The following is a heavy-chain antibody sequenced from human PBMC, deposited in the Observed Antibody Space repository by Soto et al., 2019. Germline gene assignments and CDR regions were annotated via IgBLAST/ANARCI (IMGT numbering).Heavy chain of an antibody. D-gene: IGHD3-10*01. CDR3: ATSYGSGYRAFDY. Sequence: QVQLVQSGAEVKRPGSSVKVSCKASGDTFSFYSINWVRQAPGLGLEWMGRVNPILSMSNYAQRLQGRVTRSVDKSTHTVHMELRGLRSDDTAMYDCATSYGSGYRAFDYWGQGALVTVSS. CDR2: VNPILSMS. J-gene: IGHJ4*02. V-gene: IGHV1-69*04. CDR1: GDTFSFYS.